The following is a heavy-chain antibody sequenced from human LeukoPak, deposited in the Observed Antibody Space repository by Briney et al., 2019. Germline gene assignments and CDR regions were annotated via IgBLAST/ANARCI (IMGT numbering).Heavy chain of an antibody. D-gene: IGHD3-10*01. CDR2: VYPGDSDT. CDR1: GYSFTSHW. J-gene: IGHJ3*02. V-gene: IGHV5-51*01. CDR3: ARRYGSGRDDAFDI. Sequence: GESLKISCKGSGYSFTSHWIGWVRQMPGKGLEWMGIVYPGDSDTRYSPPFQGQVTISADESISTAYLQWSSLKASDTAMYYCARRYGSGRDDAFDIWGQGTMVTVSS.